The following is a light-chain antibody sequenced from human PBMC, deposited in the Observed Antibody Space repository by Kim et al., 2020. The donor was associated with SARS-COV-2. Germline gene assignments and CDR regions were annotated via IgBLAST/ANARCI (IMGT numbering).Light chain of an antibody. V-gene: IGLV1-44*01. Sequence: GGRVPIPCSGSASNIGVNAVGWYHQFPGRAPRLIIYVDHQRSSGVPDRFSASKSGTSASLAIGGIQSEDEAEYLCAAWDESLGGVVFGGGTKLTVL. CDR2: VDH. CDR3: AAWDESLGGVV. CDR1: ASNIGVNA. J-gene: IGLJ2*01.